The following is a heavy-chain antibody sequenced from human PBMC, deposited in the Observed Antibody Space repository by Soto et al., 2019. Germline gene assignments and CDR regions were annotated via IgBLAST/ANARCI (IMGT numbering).Heavy chain of an antibody. CDR1: GFTFSDYY. V-gene: IGHV3-11*01. CDR3: ARDLGYYDSSGYFDY. D-gene: IGHD3-22*01. CDR2: ISTSDSI. J-gene: IGHJ4*02. Sequence: GGSLRLSCAASGFTFSDYYMSWIRQAPGKGLEWVSYISTSDSIYYADSVKGRFTISRDNAKNSLYLQMNSLRAEDTAVYYCARDLGYYDSSGYFDYWGQGTLVTVSS.